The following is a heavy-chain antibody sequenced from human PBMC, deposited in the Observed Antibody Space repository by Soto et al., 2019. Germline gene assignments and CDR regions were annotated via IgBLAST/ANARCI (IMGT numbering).Heavy chain of an antibody. CDR1: GFTFSSYG. D-gene: IGHD5-12*01. CDR3: ARDREGTGNDLTFDY. V-gene: IGHV3-33*01. J-gene: IGHJ4*02. CDR2: IWYDGSNK. Sequence: PGGSLRLSCAASGFTFSSYGMHWVRQAPGKGLEWVAVIWYDGSNKFYADSVKGRFTISRDTSKNTLYLQMNSLRVEDTGVYYCARDREGTGNDLTFDYWGQGALVTVSS.